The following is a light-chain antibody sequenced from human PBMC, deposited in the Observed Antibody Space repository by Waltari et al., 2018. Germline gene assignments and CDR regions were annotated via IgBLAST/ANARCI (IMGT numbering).Light chain of an antibody. CDR3: CSYAGSSTNAV. Sequence: QSALTQPASVSGSPGQSITISCTGTSSDVGSYNLVSLYQQHPGKAPKLMIYEVSKRPSGVSNRFSGSKSGNTASLTISGLQAEDEADYYCCSYAGSSTNAVFGGGTQLTVL. CDR1: SSDVGSYNL. V-gene: IGLV2-23*02. J-gene: IGLJ7*01. CDR2: EVS.